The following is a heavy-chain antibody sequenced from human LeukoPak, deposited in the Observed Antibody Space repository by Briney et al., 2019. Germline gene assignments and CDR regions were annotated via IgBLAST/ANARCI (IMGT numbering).Heavy chain of an antibody. CDR3: ARDAPSIAVAVSRRYGMDV. V-gene: IGHV4-4*07. J-gene: IGHJ6*02. Sequence: SETLSLTCTVSGGSISSYYWSWIRQPAGKGLEWIGRIYTSGSTNYNPSLKSRVTMSVDTSKNQFSLKLSSVTAADTAVYYCARDAPSIAVAVSRRYGMDVWGQGTTVTVSS. CDR1: GGSISSYY. D-gene: IGHD6-19*01. CDR2: IYTSGST.